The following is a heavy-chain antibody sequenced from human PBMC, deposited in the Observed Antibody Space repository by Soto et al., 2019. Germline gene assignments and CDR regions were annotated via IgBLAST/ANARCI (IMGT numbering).Heavy chain of an antibody. J-gene: IGHJ4*02. D-gene: IGHD3-3*01. CDR3: ARGPTYYDFWSGYYSLYFDY. CDR2: IIPIFGTA. V-gene: IGHV1-69*13. CDR1: GGTFSSYA. Sequence: SVKVSCKASGGTFSSYAISWVRQAPGQGLEWMGGIIPIFGTANYAQKFQGRVTITADESTSTAYMELSSLRSEDTAVYYCARGPTYYDFWSGYYSLYFDYWGQGTLVTVSS.